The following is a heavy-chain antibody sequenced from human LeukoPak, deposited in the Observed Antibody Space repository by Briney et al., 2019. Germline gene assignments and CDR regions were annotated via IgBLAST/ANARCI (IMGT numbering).Heavy chain of an antibody. CDR2: ISWNSGSI. Sequence: PGGSLRLSCAASGFTFDDYAMHWVRQAPGKGLEWVSGISWNSGSIGYADSVKGRFTISRDNSKNTLYLQMNSLRAEDTAVYYCAIGGGYSYGQPFDYWGQGTLVTVSS. J-gene: IGHJ4*02. CDR3: AIGGGYSYGQPFDY. V-gene: IGHV3-9*01. D-gene: IGHD5-18*01. CDR1: GFTFDDYA.